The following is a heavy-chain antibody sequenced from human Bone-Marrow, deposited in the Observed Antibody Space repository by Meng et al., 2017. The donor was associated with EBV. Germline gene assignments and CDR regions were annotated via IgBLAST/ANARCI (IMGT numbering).Heavy chain of an antibody. Sequence: QVQLVESGXGVVQPGRXLRLSCAASGFTFSSYGMHWVRQAPGKGLEWVAVIWYDGSNKYYADSVKGRFTISRDNSKNTLYLQMNSLRAEDTAVYYCARAGVAAAGRLDYWGQGTLVTVSS. J-gene: IGHJ4*02. CDR2: IWYDGSNK. V-gene: IGHV3-33*01. CDR1: GFTFSSYG. D-gene: IGHD6-13*01. CDR3: ARAGVAAAGRLDY.